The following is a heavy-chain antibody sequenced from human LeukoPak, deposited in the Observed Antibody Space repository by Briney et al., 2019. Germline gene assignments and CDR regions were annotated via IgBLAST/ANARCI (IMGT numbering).Heavy chain of an antibody. D-gene: IGHD4-23*01. CDR1: GGSFSGYY. CDR2: INHSGST. J-gene: IGHJ4*02. CDR3: ARGSGGTTVVTPYYFDY. V-gene: IGHV4-34*01. Sequence: PSETLSLTCAVYGGSFSGYYWSWIRQPPGKGLEWIGGINHSGSTNYNPSLKSRVTISVDTSKNQFSLKLSSVTAADTAVYYCARGSGGTTVVTPYYFDYWGQGTLVTVSS.